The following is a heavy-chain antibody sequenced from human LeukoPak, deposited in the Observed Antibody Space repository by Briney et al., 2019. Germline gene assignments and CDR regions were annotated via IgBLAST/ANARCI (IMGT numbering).Heavy chain of an antibody. CDR3: ARTGIAAARSGWFDP. J-gene: IGHJ5*02. CDR2: INHSGST. CDR1: GGSFSGYY. Sequence: SETLSLTCAVYGGSFSGYYWSWIRQPPGKGLEWIGEINHSGSTNYNPSLKSRVTISVDTSKNQFSLKLSSVTAADTAVYYCARTGIAAARSGWFDPWGQGTLVTVSS. D-gene: IGHD6-13*01. V-gene: IGHV4-34*01.